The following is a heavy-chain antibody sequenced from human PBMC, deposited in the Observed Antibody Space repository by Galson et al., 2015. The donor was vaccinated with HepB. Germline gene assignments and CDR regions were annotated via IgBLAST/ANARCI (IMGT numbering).Heavy chain of an antibody. J-gene: IGHJ5*01. Sequence: SLRLSCAASGFAFDTHAMSWVRQAPGRGLEWVSGISGNGDSPFYADSVKGRFTVSRDNSNNMLYLQMNGLGAEDAGLYFCAKGYGLFDSWGQGSLVTVSS. V-gene: IGHV3-23*01. CDR2: ISGNGDSP. CDR1: GFAFDTHA. CDR3: AKGYGLFDS. D-gene: IGHD5-18*01.